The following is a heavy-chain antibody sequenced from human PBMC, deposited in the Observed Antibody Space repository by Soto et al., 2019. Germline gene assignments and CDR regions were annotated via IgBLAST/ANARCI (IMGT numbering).Heavy chain of an antibody. CDR2: ISGYNGHT. V-gene: IGHV1-18*01. CDR1: GYTFTTYG. CDR3: AREAEIPEYYYGLDV. J-gene: IGHJ6*02. Sequence: QVQLVQSGAEVSKPGASVKVSCKASGYTFTTYGISWVRQAPGQGLEWMGWISGYNGHTKYAKKFQGRGNMTTHTSKSRVHMHLRSLRSDDTDVYYYAREAEIPEYYYGLDVWGQGNKVTVSS.